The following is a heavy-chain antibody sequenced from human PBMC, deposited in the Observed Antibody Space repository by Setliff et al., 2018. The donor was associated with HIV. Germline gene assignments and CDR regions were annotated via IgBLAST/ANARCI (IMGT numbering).Heavy chain of an antibody. Sequence: GASVKVSCKASGGTFSSYPISWVRQAPGQGLEWMGVITPNGGSANYAQKFQGRVTMTSDTSTSTVYTELRNLRSEDTAVYYCASDKDEDYGSTSFDYWGQGILVTVSS. J-gene: IGHJ4*02. CDR3: ASDKDEDYGSTSFDY. CDR1: GGTFSSYP. CDR2: ITPNGGSA. D-gene: IGHD4-17*01. V-gene: IGHV1-46*01.